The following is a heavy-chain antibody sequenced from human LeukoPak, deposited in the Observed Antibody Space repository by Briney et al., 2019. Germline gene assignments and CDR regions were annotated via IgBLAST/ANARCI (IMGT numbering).Heavy chain of an antibody. V-gene: IGHV1-2*02. CDR1: GYTFTGYY. J-gene: IGHJ4*02. CDR3: AREGVDIVVVPAAVHIDY. D-gene: IGHD2-2*01. Sequence: ASVKVSCKASGYTFTGYYMQWVRQAPGQGLEWMGWINPNSGGTNYAQKFQGRVTMTRDTSISTAYMELSRLRSDDTAVYYCAREGVDIVVVPAAVHIDYWGQGTLVTVSS. CDR2: INPNSGGT.